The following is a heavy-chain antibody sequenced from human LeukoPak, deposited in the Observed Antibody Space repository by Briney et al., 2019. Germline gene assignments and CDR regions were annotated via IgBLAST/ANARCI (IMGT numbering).Heavy chain of an antibody. CDR2: MNPNSGNT. V-gene: IGHV1-8*01. CDR3: ARGPRTTGDSTYCVDI. D-gene: IGHD6-13*01. J-gene: IGHJ3*02. CDR1: GYTFTSYD. Sequence: ASVKVSCKASGYTFTSYDINWVRQATGQGLEWMGWMNPNSGNTGYAQKFQGRVTMTRNTSISTAYMELSSLRSEDTAVYYCARGPRTTGDSTYCVDIWGQGTMVTVSS.